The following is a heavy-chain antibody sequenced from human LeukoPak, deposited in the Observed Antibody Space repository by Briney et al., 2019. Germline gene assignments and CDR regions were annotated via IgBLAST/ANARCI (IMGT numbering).Heavy chain of an antibody. CDR3: ARSASSGWVYYYYNYMDV. J-gene: IGHJ6*03. CDR2: IRYDGSNK. Sequence: GGSLRLSCAASGFTFSSYGMHWVRQAPGKGLEWVAFIRYDGSNKYYADSVKGRFTISRDNSKNTLYLQMNSLRAEDTAVYYCARSASSGWVYYYYNYMDVWGKGTTVTVSS. CDR1: GFTFSSYG. V-gene: IGHV3-30*02. D-gene: IGHD6-19*01.